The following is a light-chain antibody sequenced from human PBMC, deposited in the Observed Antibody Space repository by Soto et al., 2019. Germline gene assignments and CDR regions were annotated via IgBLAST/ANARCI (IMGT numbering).Light chain of an antibody. CDR3: QKYNSFSLFT. CDR1: QNIDSR. CDR2: DAN. J-gene: IGKJ3*01. Sequence: DIQMAQSPSTLSASVGDRVTITCRASQNIDSRLAWYQHKPGKAPKLLVYDANTLERGVTSTFSGSGSGTYFTLTINNLHPKNFATYSCQKYNSFSLFTFGPGTKVETK. V-gene: IGKV1-5*01.